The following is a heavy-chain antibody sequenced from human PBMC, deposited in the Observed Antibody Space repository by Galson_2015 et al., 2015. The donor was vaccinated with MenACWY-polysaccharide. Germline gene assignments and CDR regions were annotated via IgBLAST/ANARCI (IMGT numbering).Heavy chain of an antibody. J-gene: IGHJ6*01. CDR2: INSDETST. Sequence: SRINSDETSTSYADSVKGRFSISRDNAKSTLYLQMNSLRAEDTAVYYCARGHYDLWSGYRHYYFGLDVWGQGTTVTVSS. V-gene: IGHV3-74*01. CDR3: ARGHYDLWSGYRHYYFGLDV. D-gene: IGHD3-3*01.